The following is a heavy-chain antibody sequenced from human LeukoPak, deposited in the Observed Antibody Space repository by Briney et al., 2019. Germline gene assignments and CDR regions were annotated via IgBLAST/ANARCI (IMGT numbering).Heavy chain of an antibody. CDR1: GFTFSTYP. CDR2: IWYGESSQ. Sequence: PGRSLRLSCAASGFTFSTYPMHWVRQAPGKGRKGVAVIWYGESSQYYADSVKGRFSISTDNSKNPLFLQMHSLRAEDTAVYFCARDAYCSGGNCSFWYFDLWGRGTLVTVSS. D-gene: IGHD2-15*01. J-gene: IGHJ2*01. V-gene: IGHV3-30*04. CDR3: ARDAYCSGGNCSFWYFDL.